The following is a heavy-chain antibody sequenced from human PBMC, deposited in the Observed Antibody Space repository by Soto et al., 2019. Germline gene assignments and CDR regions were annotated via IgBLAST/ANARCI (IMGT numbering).Heavy chain of an antibody. D-gene: IGHD3-3*01. Sequence: GGSLRLSCAASGFTFSSYGMHWVRQAPGKGLEWVAVIWYDGSNKYYADSVKGRFTISRDNSKNTLYLQMNCLRAEDTAVYYCARDGFYDFCCGYSPSPYYYYYMDVWGKGTAVTVSS. V-gene: IGHV3-33*01. CDR1: GFTFSSYG. CDR3: ARDGFYDFCCGYSPSPYYYYYMDV. J-gene: IGHJ6*03. CDR2: IWYDGSNK.